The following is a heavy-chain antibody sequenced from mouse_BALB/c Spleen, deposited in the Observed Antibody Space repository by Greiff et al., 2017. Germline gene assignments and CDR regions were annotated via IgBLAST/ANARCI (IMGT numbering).Heavy chain of an antibody. CDR2: ISNGGGST. CDR1: GFTFSSYT. CDR3: ARHGGSYYFDY. Sequence: EVQRVESGGGLVQPGGFLKLSCAASGFTFSSYTMSWVRQTPEKRLEWVAYISNGGGSTYYPDTVKGRFTISRDNAKNTLYLQMSSLKSEDTAMYYCARHGGSYYFDYWGQGTTLTVSS. J-gene: IGHJ2*01. V-gene: IGHV5-12-2*01.